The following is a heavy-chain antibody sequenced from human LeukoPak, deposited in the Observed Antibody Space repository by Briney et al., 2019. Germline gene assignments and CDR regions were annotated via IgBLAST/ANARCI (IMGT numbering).Heavy chain of an antibody. J-gene: IGHJ5*02. Sequence: GGSLRLSCAASGFTFSSYSFHLVRQAPRKGLEWVSYISSSGGGIYYADSVKGRFTISRDNAKNSLYLQMNSLRAEDTAVYYCARAVGANAWGQGTLVTVSS. CDR1: GFTFSSYS. D-gene: IGHD1-26*01. CDR3: ARAVGANA. CDR2: ISSSGGGI. V-gene: IGHV3-48*03.